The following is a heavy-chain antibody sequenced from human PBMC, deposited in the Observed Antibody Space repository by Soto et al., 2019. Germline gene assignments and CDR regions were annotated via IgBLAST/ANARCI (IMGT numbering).Heavy chain of an antibody. D-gene: IGHD3-9*01. V-gene: IGHV3-23*01. CDR3: ARDPSTGKADY. CDR1: GFTFGHYA. CDR2: ITYDGDFT. J-gene: IGHJ4*01. Sequence: GGSLRLSCAASGFTFGHYAMNWVRQAPGKGLEWISTITYDGDFTHYEDSVKGRFTVSRDNSKNILCLEMNNLRVDDTALYYCARDPSTGKADYWGRGTMVTVSS.